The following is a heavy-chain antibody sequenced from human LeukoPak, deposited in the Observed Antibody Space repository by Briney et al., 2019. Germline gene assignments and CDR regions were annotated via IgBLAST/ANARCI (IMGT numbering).Heavy chain of an antibody. V-gene: IGHV1-2*02. CDR2: INPSSGDT. CDR1: GYTFTDYY. Sequence: ASVKVSCKASGYTFTDYYVHWARQAPGQGLEWMGWINPSSGDTNSAQQFQGRVTMARDTSTSTAYMELNSLTSDDTAMYYCARAAPRNYAGGSWFFDWFDPWGQGTLVTVSS. D-gene: IGHD2-15*01. J-gene: IGHJ5*02. CDR3: ARAAPRNYAGGSWFFDWFDP.